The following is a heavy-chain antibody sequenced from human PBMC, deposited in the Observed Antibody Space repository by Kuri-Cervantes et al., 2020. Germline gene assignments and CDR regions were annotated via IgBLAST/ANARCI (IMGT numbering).Heavy chain of an antibody. J-gene: IGHJ4*02. CDR1: GFTFSSYG. CDR2: IWYDGSNK. Sequence: LSLTCAASGFTFSSYGMHWVRQAPGKGLEWVAVIWYDGSNKYYADSVKGRFTISRDNSKNTLYLQMNSLRAEDTAVYYCANLYGGVDYWGQGTLVTVSS. D-gene: IGHD4-23*01. V-gene: IGHV3-33*06. CDR3: ANLYGGVDY.